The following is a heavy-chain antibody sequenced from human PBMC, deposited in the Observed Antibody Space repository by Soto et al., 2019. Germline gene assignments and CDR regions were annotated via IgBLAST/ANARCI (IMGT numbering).Heavy chain of an antibody. CDR2: INSDGSST. J-gene: IGHJ6*01. CDR3: QRCNYNGLDV. V-gene: IGHV3-74*01. Sequence: EVQLVESGGGLVQPGGSLRLSCAASGFTFSGYWMHWVRQAPGKGLVWVSGINSDGSSTRYDDSVKGRFTISRDNDKNTLDLQKNNLRDRDTAVYYGQRCNYNGLDVLGQGTTDTVSS. CDR1: GFTFSGYW.